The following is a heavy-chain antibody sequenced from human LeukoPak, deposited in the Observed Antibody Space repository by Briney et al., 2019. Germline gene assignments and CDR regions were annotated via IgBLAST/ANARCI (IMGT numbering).Heavy chain of an antibody. J-gene: IGHJ6*01. CDR1: GFTFSSYA. V-gene: IGHV3-23*01. Sequence: GGSLRLSCAASGFTFSSYAMSWVRQAPGKGLEWVSTISASAGSTYYADSVKGRFTISRDNAENSLYLQMNSLRAEDTAVYYCARGSEGYCSGGGCYYGMDVWGQGTTVTVSS. D-gene: IGHD2-15*01. CDR3: ARGSEGYCSGGGCYYGMDV. CDR2: ISASAGST.